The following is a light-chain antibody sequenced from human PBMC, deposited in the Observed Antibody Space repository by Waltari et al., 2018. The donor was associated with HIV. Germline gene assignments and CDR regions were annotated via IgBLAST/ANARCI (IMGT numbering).Light chain of an antibody. J-gene: IGLJ2*01. CDR3: SSYTTFNTVI. Sequence: QSALTQPASVSGSPGQSITISCAGTGAEIGAYNYVAWYQKLPDSVPKLIIYDVTSRPSGISDRFSASKSGNAASLTISVLQADDEGEYYCSSYTTFNTVIFGGGTKLTV. CDR2: DVT. V-gene: IGLV2-14*03. CDR1: GAEIGAYNY.